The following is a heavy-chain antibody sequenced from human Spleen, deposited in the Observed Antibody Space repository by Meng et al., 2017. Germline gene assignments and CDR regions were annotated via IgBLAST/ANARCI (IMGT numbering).Heavy chain of an antibody. CDR3: ATARTYYRYYVDS. D-gene: IGHD3-10*01. Sequence: SETLSLTCTVSGGSISSSNYYWGWIRQPPGKGLEWIGSIYYTGNTYYNPSLKSRVTISVDTSKNQFSLRLSSVTTADTAMYYCATARTYYRYYVDSWGQGTLVTVSS. V-gene: IGHV4-39*07. CDR1: GGSISSSNYY. J-gene: IGHJ4*02. CDR2: IYYTGNT.